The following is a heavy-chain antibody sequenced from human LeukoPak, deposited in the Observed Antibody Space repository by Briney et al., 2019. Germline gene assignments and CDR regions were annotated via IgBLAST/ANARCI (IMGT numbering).Heavy chain of an antibody. CDR2: ISGSGGST. CDR1: GFTFSHYS. Sequence: GGSLRLSCAASGFTFSHYSMNWVRQAPGKGLEWVSAISGSGGSTYYADSVKGRFTISRDNSKNTLYLQMNSLRAEDTAVYYCARGPPPGSSWLVYHFDYWGQGTLVTVSS. D-gene: IGHD6-13*01. J-gene: IGHJ4*02. V-gene: IGHV3-23*01. CDR3: ARGPPPGSSWLVYHFDY.